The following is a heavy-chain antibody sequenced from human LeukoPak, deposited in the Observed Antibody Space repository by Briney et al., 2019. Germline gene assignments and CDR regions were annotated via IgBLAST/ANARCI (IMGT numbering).Heavy chain of an antibody. V-gene: IGHV1-46*01. D-gene: IGHD3-22*01. Sequence: GASVKVSCTASGYTFTSYYMHWVRQAPGQGLEWMGIINPSGGSTSYAQKFQGRVTMTRDTSTSTVYMELSSLRSEDTAVYYCARDQYYYDSSGYYDYWGQGTLVTVSS. CDR1: GYTFTSYY. J-gene: IGHJ4*02. CDR3: ARDQYYYDSSGYYDY. CDR2: INPSGGST.